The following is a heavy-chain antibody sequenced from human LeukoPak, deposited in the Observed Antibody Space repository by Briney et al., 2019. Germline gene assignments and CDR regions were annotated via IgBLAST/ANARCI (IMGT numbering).Heavy chain of an antibody. CDR3: ARDARVGASSDFDY. CDR2: ISSSSSYI. CDR1: GFTFSSYS. J-gene: IGHJ4*02. D-gene: IGHD1-26*01. Sequence: AGGSLRLSCAASGFTFSSYSMNWVRQAPGKGLEWVSSISSSSSYIYYADSVKGRFTISRDSAKNSLYLQMNSLRAEDTAVYYCARDARVGASSDFDYWGQGTLVTVSS. V-gene: IGHV3-21*01.